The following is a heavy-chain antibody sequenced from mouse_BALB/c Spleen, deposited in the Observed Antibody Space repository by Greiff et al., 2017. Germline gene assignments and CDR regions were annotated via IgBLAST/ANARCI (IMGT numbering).Heavy chain of an antibody. J-gene: IGHJ4*01. V-gene: IGHV5-17*02. CDR2: ISSGSSTI. Sequence: EVMLVESGGGLVQPGGSRKLSCAASGFTFSSFGMHWVRQAPEKGLEWVAYISSGSSTIYYADTVKGRFTISRDNPKNTLFLQMTSLRSEDTAMYYCARSSYSSYAMDYWGQGTSVTVSS. CDR3: ARSSYSSYAMDY. CDR1: GFTFSSFG. D-gene: IGHD2-12*01.